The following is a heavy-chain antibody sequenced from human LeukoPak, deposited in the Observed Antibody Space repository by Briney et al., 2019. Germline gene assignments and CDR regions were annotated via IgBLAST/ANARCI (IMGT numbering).Heavy chain of an antibody. CDR3: ASGKETSMAQGY. V-gene: IGHV3-48*03. CDR2: ISSSGSTI. CDR1: GFTFSSYE. J-gene: IGHJ4*02. Sequence: TGGSLRLSCAASGFTFSSYEMNWVRQAPGKGLEWVSYISSSGSTIYYADSVKGRFTISRDNAKNSLYLQMNSLRAEDTAVYYCASGKETSMAQGYWGQGTLVTVSS. D-gene: IGHD5-18*01.